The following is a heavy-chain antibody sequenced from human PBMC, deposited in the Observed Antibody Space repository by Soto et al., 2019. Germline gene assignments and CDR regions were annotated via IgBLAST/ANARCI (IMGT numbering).Heavy chain of an antibody. V-gene: IGHV3-74*01. Sequence: EVQLVESGGGLVQPGGSLRVSCAASGFTFRSHRIHWVSQAPGKGLEWVSRIDTDGGGTRYADSVKGRFTISTDNAENTVYLQMNGLRVEDTAVYYCATVFDVWGQGTLVTVSS. CDR3: ATVFDV. D-gene: IGHD4-17*01. J-gene: IGHJ4*02. CDR2: IDTDGGGT. CDR1: GFTFRSHR.